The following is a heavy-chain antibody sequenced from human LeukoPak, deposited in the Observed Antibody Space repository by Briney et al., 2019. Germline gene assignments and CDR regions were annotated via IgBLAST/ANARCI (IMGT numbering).Heavy chain of an antibody. CDR1: GYTFTSYD. CDR2: ISAYNGNT. Sequence: ASVKVSCKASGYTFTSYDINWVRQATGQGLEWMGWISAYNGNTNYAQKLQGRVTMTTDTSTSTAYMELRSLRSDDTAVYYCARDQQNYGDYVYWGQGTLVTASS. J-gene: IGHJ4*02. V-gene: IGHV1-18*01. D-gene: IGHD4-17*01. CDR3: ARDQQNYGDYVY.